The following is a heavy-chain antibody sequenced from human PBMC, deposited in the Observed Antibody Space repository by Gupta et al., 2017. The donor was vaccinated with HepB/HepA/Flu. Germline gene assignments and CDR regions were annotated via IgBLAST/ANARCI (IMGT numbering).Heavy chain of an antibody. D-gene: IGHD6-6*01. CDR1: RVTVKNYA. CDR3: ARDPLNLSSISVREEDAFDF. CDR2: ISYDGRYN. J-gene: IGHJ3*01. V-gene: IGHV3-30*04. Sequence: QVQLVESGGGVVQPGRSMRLSCAASRVTVKNYAMHWVRQAPGRGLGWVAVISYDGRYNYYADSVRGRFTISRDNSKNTLFLQINSLRAEDTAVDYCARDPLNLSSISVREEDAFDFWGQGTMVTVYS.